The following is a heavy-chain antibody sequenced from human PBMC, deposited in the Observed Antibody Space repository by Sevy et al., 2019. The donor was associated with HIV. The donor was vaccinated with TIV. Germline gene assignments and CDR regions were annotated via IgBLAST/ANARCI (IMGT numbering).Heavy chain of an antibody. CDR2: FDPEDGET. D-gene: IGHD1-26*01. J-gene: IGHJ5*02. CDR3: AINSVGATTTFDP. V-gene: IGHV1-24*01. Sequence: ASVKVSCKVSGYTLTELSMHWMRQAPGKGLEWMGGFDPEDGETSYAQKFQGRLTMTEDTSTDTAYMELSSLRSEDTAVYYCAINSVGATTTFDPWGQGTLVTVSS. CDR1: GYTLTELS.